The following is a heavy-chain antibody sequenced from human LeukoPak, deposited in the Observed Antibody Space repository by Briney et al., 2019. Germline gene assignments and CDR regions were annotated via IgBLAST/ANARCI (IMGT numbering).Heavy chain of an antibody. CDR1: RFTFSSYG. J-gene: IGHJ4*02. CDR3: AKNRDSSDYPRDFDF. Sequence: GGSLRLSCAASRFTFSSYGMHWVRQTPGKGLEWVAFIRHDGSYQQYADSVKGRFTVSRDNSKDTVYLQMNSLRTEDTAVYYCAKNRDSSDYPRDFDFWGQGTLVTVSS. D-gene: IGHD3-22*01. CDR2: IRHDGSYQ. V-gene: IGHV3-30*02.